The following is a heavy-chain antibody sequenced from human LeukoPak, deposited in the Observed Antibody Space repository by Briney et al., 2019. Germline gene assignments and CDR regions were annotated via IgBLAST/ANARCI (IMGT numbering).Heavy chain of an antibody. V-gene: IGHV4-39*07. CDR2: IYYTGST. CDR1: GGSISSSSYY. J-gene: IGHJ4*02. CDR3: AISRGYSYGSIDY. Sequence: PSETLSLTCTVSGGSISSSSYYWGWIRQPPGKGLEWIGSIYYTGSTYYNPSLKSRVTISVDTSKNQFSLKLSSVTAADTAVYYCAISRGYSYGSIDYWGQGTLVTVSS. D-gene: IGHD5-18*01.